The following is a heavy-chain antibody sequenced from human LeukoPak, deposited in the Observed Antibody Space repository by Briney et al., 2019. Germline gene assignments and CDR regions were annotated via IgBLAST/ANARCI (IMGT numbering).Heavy chain of an antibody. J-gene: IGHJ6*04. CDR1: GFTFSSYG. CDR2: IWYDGSNK. V-gene: IGHV3-33*01. D-gene: IGHD3-9*01. CDR3: ARERPTQSYDILTGYYSPPNGMDV. Sequence: GGSLRLSCAASGFTFSSYGMHWVRQAPGKGLEWVAVIWYDGSNKYYADSVKGRFTISRDNSKNTLYLQMNSLRAEDTDVYYCARERPTQSYDILTGYYSPPNGMDVWGKGTTVTVSS.